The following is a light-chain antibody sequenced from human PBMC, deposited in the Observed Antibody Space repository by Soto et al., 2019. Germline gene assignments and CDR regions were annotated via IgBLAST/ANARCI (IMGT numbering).Light chain of an antibody. J-gene: IGKJ3*01. CDR2: HAS. CDR3: QQYNSYS. Sequence: DIKMTQSPSSLSASVGDRVTITCRASQSISNWLAWYQQKPGTSPKVLIYHASNLQSGVPSRLSVSGSGTEFTLPISSMQPDDFATDYCQQYNSYSFCPGTKVDIK. V-gene: IGKV1-5*01. CDR1: QSISNW.